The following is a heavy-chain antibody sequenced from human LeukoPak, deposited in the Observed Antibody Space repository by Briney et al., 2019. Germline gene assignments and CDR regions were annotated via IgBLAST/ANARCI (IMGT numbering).Heavy chain of an antibody. D-gene: IGHD3-3*01. V-gene: IGHV1-46*01. CDR3: AGAVTNLGVAIPAH. Sequence: ASVKVSCKASGYTFSSYYMHWVRQATGQGLEWMGIINPSGDNRSYAQKFQGRVTMTRDMSTSTVYMEVSSLRSEDTAVYYCAGAVTNLGVAIPAHWGQGTLVTVSS. J-gene: IGHJ4*02. CDR2: INPSGDNR. CDR1: GYTFSSYY.